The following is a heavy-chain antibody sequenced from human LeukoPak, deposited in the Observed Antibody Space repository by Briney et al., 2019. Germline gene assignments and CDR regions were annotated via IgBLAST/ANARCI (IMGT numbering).Heavy chain of an antibody. J-gene: IGHJ4*02. D-gene: IGHD6-13*01. CDR3: AREGIAGDFDY. CDR2: INSDGSTT. V-gene: IGHV3-74*01. Sequence: GGSLRLSCADPGFTFGNYWMHSVRQAPGKGLVWVSRINSDGSTTNYADSVKGRFTISRDNAKNTLYLQMNSLRAEDTAVYYCAREGIAGDFDYCGQGTLVAVSS. CDR1: GFTFGNYW.